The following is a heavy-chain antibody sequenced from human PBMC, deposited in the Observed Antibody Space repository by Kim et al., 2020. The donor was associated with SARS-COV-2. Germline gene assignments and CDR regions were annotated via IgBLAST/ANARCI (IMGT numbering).Heavy chain of an antibody. Sequence: GGSLRLSCAASGFTFSNYAMHWVRQAPGKGLEWVSLISYDGSNKCYADSVKGRFTISRDNSRNTLYLQMNSLRPEDTAVYYCAKDQLVRGAQGVDYWGQGTLVTVSA. CDR2: ISYDGSNK. CDR3: AKDQLVRGAQGVDY. D-gene: IGHD3-10*01. J-gene: IGHJ4*02. CDR1: GFTFSNYA. V-gene: IGHV3-30*18.